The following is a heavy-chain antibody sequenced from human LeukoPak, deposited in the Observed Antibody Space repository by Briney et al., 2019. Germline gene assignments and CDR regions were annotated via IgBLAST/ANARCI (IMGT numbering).Heavy chain of an antibody. D-gene: IGHD5-18*01. CDR2: INPNSGGT. CDR1: GYTFTGYY. J-gene: IGHJ4*02. CDR3: ARVPPYRYSYGSFDY. Sequence: ASVKVSCKASGYTFTGYYMHWVRQAPGQGLEWMGRINPNSGGTNYAQKFQGRVTMTRDTSISTAYMELSRLRSDDTAVYYCARVPPYRYSYGSFDYWGQGTLVTVSS. V-gene: IGHV1-2*06.